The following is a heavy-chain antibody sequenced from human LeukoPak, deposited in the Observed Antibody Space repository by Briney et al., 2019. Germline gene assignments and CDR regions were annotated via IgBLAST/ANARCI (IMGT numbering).Heavy chain of an antibody. CDR2: ISSSSSTI. CDR3: ARKYYDSRGGKSSLDY. CDR1: GFTFSSYS. J-gene: IGHJ4*02. Sequence: PGGPLRLSCAASGFTFSSYSMNWVRQAPGKGLEWVSYISSSSSTIYYADSVKGRFTISRDNAKNSLYLQMNSLRAEDTAVYYCARKYYDSRGGKSSLDYWGQGTLVTVSS. V-gene: IGHV3-48*01. D-gene: IGHD3-22*01.